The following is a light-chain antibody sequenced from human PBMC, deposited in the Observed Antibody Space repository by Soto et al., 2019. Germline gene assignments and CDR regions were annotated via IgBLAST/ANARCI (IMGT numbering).Light chain of an antibody. V-gene: IGLV2-8*01. CDR1: SSDLGRYNY. J-gene: IGLJ1*01. CDR3: SSYAGSSRLYA. CDR2: EVN. Sequence: QPDLTQPPSARGSPGPSVTISCTGTSSDLGRYNYVSWYLQHPGKALKLLIYEVNKRPSWVPDRFSISKSGHTASLTLSRLKLEDEADYYCSSYAGSSRLYAFGIGTKVTVL.